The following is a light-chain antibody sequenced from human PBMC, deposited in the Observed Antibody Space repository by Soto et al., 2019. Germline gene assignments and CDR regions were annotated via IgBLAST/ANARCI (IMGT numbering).Light chain of an antibody. CDR1: SGHSRFA. CDR2: LNSDGSH. Sequence: QSVLTQSPSASASLGASVKLTCTLSSGHSRFAIAWHQQQPEKGPRFLMKLNSDGSHRKGDGIPDRFSGSSSGAERYLTISSLQSEDEADYYCQTWGTGIRVFGGGTKLTVL. V-gene: IGLV4-69*01. CDR3: QTWGTGIRV. J-gene: IGLJ3*02.